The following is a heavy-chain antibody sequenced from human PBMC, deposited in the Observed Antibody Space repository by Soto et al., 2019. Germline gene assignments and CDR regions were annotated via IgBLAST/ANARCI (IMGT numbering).Heavy chain of an antibody. J-gene: IGHJ4*02. CDR1: GGTFSSYA. D-gene: IGHD2-21*02. V-gene: IGHV1-69*06. CDR3: ARGAAYCGGDCYSSSFDY. Sequence: SVKVSCKASGGTFSSYAISWVRQAPGQGLEWMGGIIPIFGTANYAQKFQGRVTITADKSTSTAYMELSSLRSEDTAVYYCARGAAYCGGDCYSSSFDYWGQGTLVTVSS. CDR2: IIPIFGTA.